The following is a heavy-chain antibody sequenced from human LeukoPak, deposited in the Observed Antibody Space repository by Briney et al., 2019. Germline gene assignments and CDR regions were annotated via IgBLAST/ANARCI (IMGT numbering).Heavy chain of an antibody. V-gene: IGHV4-59*01. Sequence: PSETLSLTCTVSGGSISSYYWSWIRQPPGKGLEWIGYIYYSGSTNYNLSLKSRVTISVDTSKNQFSLKLSSVTAADTAVYYCARKKKYSSGCTPKGDAFDIWRQGTMVTVSS. D-gene: IGHD6-19*01. CDR1: GGSISSYY. J-gene: IGHJ3*02. CDR3: ARKKKYSSGCTPKGDAFDI. CDR2: IYYSGST.